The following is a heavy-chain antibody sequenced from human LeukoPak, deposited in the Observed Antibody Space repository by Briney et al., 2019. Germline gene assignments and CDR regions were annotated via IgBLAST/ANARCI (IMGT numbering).Heavy chain of an antibody. V-gene: IGHV4-38-2*02. CDR1: GYSISSSYY. J-gene: IGHJ5*02. Sequence: SETLSLTCTVSGYSISSSYYWGWIRQPPGKGLEWIGSIYHSGSTYYNPPLKSRVTISVDTSKNQFSLKLSSVTAADTAVYYCARSALARYNWFDPWGQGTLVTVSS. CDR2: IYHSGST. D-gene: IGHD3-16*01. CDR3: ARSALARYNWFDP.